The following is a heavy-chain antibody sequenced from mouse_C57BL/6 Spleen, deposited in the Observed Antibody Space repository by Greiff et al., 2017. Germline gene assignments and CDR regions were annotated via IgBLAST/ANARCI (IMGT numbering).Heavy chain of an antibody. Sequence: QVQLKQPGAELVMPGASVKLSCKASGYTFTSYWMHWVKQRPGQGLEWIGEIDPSDSYTNYNQKFKGKSTLTVDKSSSTAYMQLSSLTSEDSAVYYCARGGYGYSGVYFDYWGQGTTLTVSS. CDR1: GYTFTSYW. V-gene: IGHV1-69*01. D-gene: IGHD2-2*01. CDR2: IDPSDSYT. J-gene: IGHJ2*01. CDR3: ARGGYGYSGVYFDY.